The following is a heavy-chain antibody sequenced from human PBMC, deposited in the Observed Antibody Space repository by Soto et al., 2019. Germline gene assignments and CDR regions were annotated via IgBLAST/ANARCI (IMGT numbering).Heavy chain of an antibody. V-gene: IGHV3-23*01. Sequence: GGSLRLSCAASGFTFSSYAMSWVRQAPGKGLEWVSAISGSGGSTYYADSVKGRFTISRDNSKNTLYLQMNSLRAEDTAVYYCANDISGYSSHPDWFDPRGQRTLDTVCS. CDR3: ANDISGYSSHPDWFDP. CDR1: GFTFSSYA. J-gene: IGHJ5*02. CDR2: ISGSGGST. D-gene: IGHD6-19*01.